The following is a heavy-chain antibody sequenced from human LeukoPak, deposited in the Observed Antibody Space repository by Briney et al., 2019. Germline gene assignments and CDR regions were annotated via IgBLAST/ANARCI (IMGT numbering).Heavy chain of an antibody. D-gene: IGHD5-12*01. CDR3: ARAYSGFVAMDY. V-gene: IGHV1-2*02. Sequence: ASVKVSCKASGYTFTGYYMHWVRQAPGQGLEWMGWINPNSGGTNSAQKFEDRVTMTRDTSISTAYMELSSLRSDDTAVYYCARAYSGFVAMDYCGQGTLVTVSS. CDR2: INPNSGGT. CDR1: GYTFTGYY. J-gene: IGHJ4*02.